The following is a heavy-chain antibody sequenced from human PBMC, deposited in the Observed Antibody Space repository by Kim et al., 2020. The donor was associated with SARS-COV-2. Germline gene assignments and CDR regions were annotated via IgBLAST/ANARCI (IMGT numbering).Heavy chain of an antibody. D-gene: IGHD1-1*01. CDR1: GYTFTGYY. CDR3: ARDRFPELLNYPSDELENWFDP. Sequence: ASVKVSCKASGYTFTGYYMHWVRQAPGQGLEWMGRINPNSGGTNYAQKFQGRVTMTRDTSISTAYMELSRLRSDDTAVYYCARDRFPELLNYPSDELENWFDPWGQGTLVTVSS. J-gene: IGHJ5*02. V-gene: IGHV1-2*06. CDR2: INPNSGGT.